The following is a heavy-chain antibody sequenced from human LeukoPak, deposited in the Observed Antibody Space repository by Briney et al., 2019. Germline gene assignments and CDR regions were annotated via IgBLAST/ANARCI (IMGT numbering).Heavy chain of an antibody. CDR2: IYYSGST. CDR1: GGSISSYY. V-gene: IGHV4-59*01. CDR3: ARVSTVTMSGWFDP. J-gene: IGHJ5*02. D-gene: IGHD4-11*01. Sequence: SETLSHTCTVPGGSISSYYWSWIRQPPGKGLEWIGYIYYSGSTNYNPSLKSRVTISVDTSKNQFSLKLSSVTAADTAVYYCARVSTVTMSGWFDPWGQGTLVTVSS.